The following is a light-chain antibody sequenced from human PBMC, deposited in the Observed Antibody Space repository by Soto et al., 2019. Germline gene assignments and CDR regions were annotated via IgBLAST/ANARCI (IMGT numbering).Light chain of an antibody. CDR3: QQYHDTPPYT. CDR1: QSVFYSSNNKNY. CDR2: WAS. Sequence: DIVMTQSPDSLAVSLGERATINCKSSQSVFYSSNNKNYLAWYQQKPGQPPKLLIYWASTRESGVPDRFSGSGSGTDFDLTISSMQPEDVAVYYCQQYHDTPPYTFGQGTKLEIK. J-gene: IGKJ2*01. V-gene: IGKV4-1*01.